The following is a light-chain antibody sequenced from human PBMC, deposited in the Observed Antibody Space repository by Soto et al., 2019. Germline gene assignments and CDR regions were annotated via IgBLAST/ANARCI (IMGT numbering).Light chain of an antibody. CDR1: QSVSNY. Sequence: EIVLTQSPATLSSSPGERATLSCRTSQSVSNYLAWYQQKPGQAPRLLIFDASNRDTGVPVRFSGSGSGTEFTLTISSLEPEDFAVYFCQQRNYWPITFGQGTRLEI. CDR2: DAS. V-gene: IGKV3-11*01. CDR3: QQRNYWPIT. J-gene: IGKJ5*01.